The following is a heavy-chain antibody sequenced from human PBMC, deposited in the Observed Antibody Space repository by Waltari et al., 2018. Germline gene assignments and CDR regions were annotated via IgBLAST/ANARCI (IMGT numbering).Heavy chain of an antibody. CDR1: GYTFTSYY. V-gene: IGHV1-46*01. Sequence: QVQLVQSGAEVKKPGASVKVSCKASGYTFTSYYMHWVRQAPGQGLEWMGIINPSGGSTSYAQKFQVRVTMTRDTSTSTVYMELSSLRSEDTTVYYCARAKYYYDSSGYYPYFDYWGQGTLVTVSS. CDR3: ARAKYYYDSSGYYPYFDY. J-gene: IGHJ4*02. CDR2: INPSGGST. D-gene: IGHD3-22*01.